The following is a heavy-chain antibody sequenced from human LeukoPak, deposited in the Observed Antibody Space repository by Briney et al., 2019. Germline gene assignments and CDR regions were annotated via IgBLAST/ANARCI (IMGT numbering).Heavy chain of an antibody. Sequence: SETLSLTCAVYGGSFSGYYWSWIRQPPGKGLEWIGEINHSGSTNYNPSLKSRVTISVDTSKNQFSLKLSSVTAADTAVYYCARDGPPRYYYGMDVWGKGTTVTVSS. D-gene: IGHD4-17*01. CDR2: INHSGST. J-gene: IGHJ6*04. V-gene: IGHV4-34*01. CDR1: GGSFSGYY. CDR3: ARDGPPRYYYGMDV.